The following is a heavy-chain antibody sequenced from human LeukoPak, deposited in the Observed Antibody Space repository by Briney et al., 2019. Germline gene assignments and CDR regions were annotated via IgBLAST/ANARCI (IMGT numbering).Heavy chain of an antibody. D-gene: IGHD3-3*01. V-gene: IGHV4-34*01. CDR3: ARREAIFGVARRPFDY. Sequence: SETLSLTCAVYGGSFSGYYWSWTRQPPGKGLEWIGEINHSGSTNYNPSLKSRVTISVDTSKNQFSLKLSSVTAADTAVYYCARREAIFGVARRPFDYWGQGTLVTVSS. J-gene: IGHJ4*02. CDR2: INHSGST. CDR1: GGSFSGYY.